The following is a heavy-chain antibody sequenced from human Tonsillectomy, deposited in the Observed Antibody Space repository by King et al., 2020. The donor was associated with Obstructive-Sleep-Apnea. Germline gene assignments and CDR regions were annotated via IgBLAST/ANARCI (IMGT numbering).Heavy chain of an antibody. V-gene: IGHV3-15*01. J-gene: IGHJ4*02. Sequence: VQLVESGGGLVKPGGSLRISCAASGFTFNDAWMAWVRQAPGKGLEWIGRIKSKTDGGTTDYAAPVKGRFTISRDDSKSTLYLQMNSLKTEDTAVYYCTTDAVPTMIGYYFDYWGQGTLVTVSS. CDR3: TTDAVPTMIGYYFDY. CDR1: GFTFNDAW. D-gene: IGHD5-12*01. CDR2: IKSKTDGGTT.